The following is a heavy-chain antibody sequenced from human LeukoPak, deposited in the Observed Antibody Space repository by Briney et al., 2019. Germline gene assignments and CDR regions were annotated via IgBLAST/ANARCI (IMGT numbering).Heavy chain of an antibody. Sequence: PGGSLRLSCAASAFTFTNYWMHWVRQAPGKGLVWVSRSDGSRTNYADSVKGRFTISRDNAKNTVYLQMNSLTDEDTAIYYCTRGKVGTWGYFDLWGRGTLVTVSS. V-gene: IGHV3-74*01. CDR2: SDGSRT. J-gene: IGHJ2*01. CDR1: AFTFTNYW. D-gene: IGHD1-26*01. CDR3: TRGKVGTWGYFDL.